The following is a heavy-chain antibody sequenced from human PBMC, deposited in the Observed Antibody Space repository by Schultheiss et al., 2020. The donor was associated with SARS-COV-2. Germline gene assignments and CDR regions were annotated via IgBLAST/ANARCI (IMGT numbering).Heavy chain of an antibody. D-gene: IGHD3-22*01. Sequence: GGSLRLSCAASGFTFSSYSMNWVRQAPGKGLEWVSYISSSSSTIYYADSVKGRFTISRDNAKNSLYLQMNSLRAEDTAVYYCARDSAWRYYGDDAFDIWGQGTMVTVSS. CDR3: ARDSAWRYYGDDAFDI. CDR1: GFTFSSYS. CDR2: ISSSSSTI. V-gene: IGHV3-48*04. J-gene: IGHJ3*02.